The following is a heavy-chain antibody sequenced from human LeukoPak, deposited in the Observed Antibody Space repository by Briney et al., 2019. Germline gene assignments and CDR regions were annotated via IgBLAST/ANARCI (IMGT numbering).Heavy chain of an antibody. V-gene: IGHV3-30*01. CDR3: ARGVSTWYRIDY. D-gene: IGHD6-13*01. CDR2: LSYDGSIK. CDR1: GFPFSSYS. Sequence: PGRSLRLSCVASGFPFSSYSFHWVRQAPGKGLEGVALLSYDGSIKHYAASVKGRFTLSRDNSKSSVYLQMDSLKADDTAVYYCARGVSTWYRIDYWGQGTLVTVSS. J-gene: IGHJ4*02.